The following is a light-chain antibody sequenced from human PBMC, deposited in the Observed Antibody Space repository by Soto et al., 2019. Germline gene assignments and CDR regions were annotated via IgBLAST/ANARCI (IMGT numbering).Light chain of an antibody. CDR2: GAS. J-gene: IGKJ3*01. CDR3: QQYNNWPPIFT. V-gene: IGKV3-15*01. CDR1: QSVSSN. Sequence: EIVMTQSPATLSVSPGERATLSCRVSQSVSSNLAWYQQKPGQAPRLLIYGASTGATGIPARFSGSGSGTEFTLTISSLQSEDFAVYYCQQYNNWPPIFTFGPGTKVDIK.